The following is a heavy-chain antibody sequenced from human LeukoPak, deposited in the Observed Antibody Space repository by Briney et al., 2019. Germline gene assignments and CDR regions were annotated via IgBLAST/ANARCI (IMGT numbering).Heavy chain of an antibody. CDR1: GLTVHSNY. CDR2: ISGSGGST. J-gene: IGHJ4*02. CDR3: ARKDSSGYYYAGPQYYFDY. Sequence: GGSLRLSCAASGLTVHSNYMSWVRQAPGKGLEWVSAISGSGGSTYYADSVKGRFTISRDNSKNTLYLQMNSLRAEDTAVYYCARKDSSGYYYAGPQYYFDYWGQGTLVTVSS. V-gene: IGHV3-23*01. D-gene: IGHD3-22*01.